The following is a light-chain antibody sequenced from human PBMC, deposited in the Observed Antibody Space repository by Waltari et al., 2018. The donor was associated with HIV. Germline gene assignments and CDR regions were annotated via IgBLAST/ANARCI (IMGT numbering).Light chain of an antibody. CDR1: QSVLYSSNNKNY. V-gene: IGKV4-1*01. CDR3: QQYYSAPTWT. CDR2: WAS. J-gene: IGKJ1*01. Sequence: DIVMTQSPDSLTVSLGERATINCKSRQSVLYSSNNKNYLAWYKQKPGQPPKLLIYWASTRESGVPDRFSGSGSGTDFTLTISSLQAEDVAVYYCQQYYSAPTWTFGQGTKVEIK.